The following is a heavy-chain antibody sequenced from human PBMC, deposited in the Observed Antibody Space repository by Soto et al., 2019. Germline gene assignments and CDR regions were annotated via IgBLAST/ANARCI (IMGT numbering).Heavy chain of an antibody. J-gene: IGHJ4*02. CDR3: TRETVAGITGLDY. V-gene: IGHV3-23*01. Sequence: GGSLRLSCAASGFSVGAFAVNWVRQAPGKGLEWVSGISVSDAFIYYTDSVRGRFSISRDASENILYLQMNSLRVDDTALYYCTRETVAGITGLDYWGPGTLVTVSS. D-gene: IGHD1-20*01. CDR1: GFSVGAFA. CDR2: ISVSDAFI.